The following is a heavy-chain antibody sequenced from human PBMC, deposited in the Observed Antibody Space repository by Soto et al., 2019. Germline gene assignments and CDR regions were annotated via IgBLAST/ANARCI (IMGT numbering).Heavy chain of an antibody. CDR1: GFSLSTSGVD. D-gene: IGHD6-6*01. CDR3: AHRRPYSNSPEYFFDY. V-gene: IGHV2-5*02. J-gene: IGHJ4*02. CDR2: IYWDDDK. Sequence: QITLKESGPTLVKPTQTLTLTCTFSGFSLSTSGVDVGWIRQPPGTALEWLALIYWDDDKRYSPYLKSSLTITRNTSKNQVVRTMTNMDPLDTATYYCAHRRPYSNSPEYFFDYWGQGTLVTVSS.